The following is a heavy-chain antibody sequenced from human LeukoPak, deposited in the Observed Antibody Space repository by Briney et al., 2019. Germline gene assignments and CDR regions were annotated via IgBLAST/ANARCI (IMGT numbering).Heavy chain of an antibody. CDR1: GYSFTTYW. J-gene: IGHJ4*02. Sequence: GESLKISCTASGYSFTTYWIGWVRQMPGKGLEWMGVIYPDDSDTRYSPSFQGQVTFSADKSISTAYLQWSSLKASDTAMYYCASPGGGDGYNYDYWGQGTLVTVSS. V-gene: IGHV5-51*01. D-gene: IGHD5-24*01. CDR2: IYPDDSDT. CDR3: ASPGGGDGYNYDY.